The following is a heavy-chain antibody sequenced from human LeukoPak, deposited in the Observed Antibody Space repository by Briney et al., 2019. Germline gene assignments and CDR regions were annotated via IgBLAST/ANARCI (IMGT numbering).Heavy chain of an antibody. V-gene: IGHV3-53*01. CDR3: ARLSEMATIY. J-gene: IGHJ4*02. D-gene: IGHD5-24*01. CDR2: IYSGGST. CDR1: GFTVSSNY. Sequence: PGRSLRLSCAASGFTVSSNYMSWVRQAPGKGLEWVSVIYSGGSTYYADCVKGRFTISRDNSKNTLYLQMNSLRAEDTAVYYCARLSEMATIYWGQGTLVTVSS.